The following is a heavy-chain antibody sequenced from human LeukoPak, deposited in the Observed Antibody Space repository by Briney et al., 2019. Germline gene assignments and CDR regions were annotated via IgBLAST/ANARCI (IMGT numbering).Heavy chain of an antibody. CDR3: TRTGSMVRGVISNWFDP. Sequence: PSETLSLTCTVSGGSISSYYWSWIRQPPGKGLEWIGYIYYSGSTNYNPSLKSRVTISVDTSKNQFSLKLSSVTAADTAVYYCTRTGSMVRGVISNWFDPWGQGTLVTVSS. CDR1: GGSISSYY. CDR2: IYYSGST. V-gene: IGHV4-59*01. J-gene: IGHJ5*02. D-gene: IGHD3-10*01.